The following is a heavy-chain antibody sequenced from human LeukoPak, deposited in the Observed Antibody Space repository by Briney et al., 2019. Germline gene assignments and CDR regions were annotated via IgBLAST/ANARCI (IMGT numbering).Heavy chain of an antibody. Sequence: ASVKVSCKVSGSALSDLAMQWVRQVPGKGLEWMGGLDRESGETLYSEKFQGRVTMAQDTSTDTAYMDLTSLTSEDTAAYYCATGHSTGYHYWFDPWGQGTLVTVSP. CDR3: ATGHSTGYHYWFDP. J-gene: IGHJ5*02. D-gene: IGHD2-2*03. V-gene: IGHV1-24*01. CDR2: LDRESGET. CDR1: GSALSDLA.